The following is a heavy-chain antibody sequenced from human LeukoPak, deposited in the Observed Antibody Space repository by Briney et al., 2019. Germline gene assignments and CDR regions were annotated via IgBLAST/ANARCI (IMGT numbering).Heavy chain of an antibody. CDR1: GYTFTSYG. CDR3: AKDLRDLDYGDPGLTTGYMDV. V-gene: IGHV1-18*01. J-gene: IGHJ6*03. CDR2: ISAYNGNT. D-gene: IGHD4-17*01. Sequence: ASVKVSCKASGYTFTSYGISWVRQAPGQGLEWMGWISAYNGNTNYAQKLQGRVTMTTDTSTSTAYMELRSLRSDDTAVYYCAKDLRDLDYGDPGLTTGYMDVWGKGTTVTVSS.